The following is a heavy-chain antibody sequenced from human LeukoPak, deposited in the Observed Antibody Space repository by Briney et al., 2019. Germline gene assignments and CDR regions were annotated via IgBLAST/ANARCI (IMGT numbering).Heavy chain of an antibody. CDR2: ISGSGGST. CDR3: ARDLMGIAYRGAFYY. CDR1: GFTFSSYG. Sequence: GGSLRLSCAASGFTFSSYGMSWVRQAPGKGLEWVSAISGSGGSTYYADSVKGRFTISRDNSKNTLYLQMNSLRAGDTAVYYCARDLMGIAYRGAFYYWGQGTLVTVSS. D-gene: IGHD6-13*01. J-gene: IGHJ4*02. V-gene: IGHV3-23*01.